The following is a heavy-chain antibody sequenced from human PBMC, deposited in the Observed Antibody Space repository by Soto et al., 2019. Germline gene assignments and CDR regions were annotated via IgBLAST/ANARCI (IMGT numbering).Heavy chain of an antibody. CDR1: GFSFNTYA. CDR2: INYSGRTT. CDR3: VNQRGSGKTYYYNMDD. Sequence: EVQLLESGGGLVQPGGSLRLSCETSGFSFNTYAMTWVRQAPGMGLEWVAVINYSGRTTFHAQSVKGRFTISRDNSRNTVFLQMHLVKAKDTAVYYYVNQRGSGKTYYYNMDDWSLGTTVIVS. D-gene: IGHD3-10*01. V-gene: IGHV3-23*01. J-gene: IGHJ6*02.